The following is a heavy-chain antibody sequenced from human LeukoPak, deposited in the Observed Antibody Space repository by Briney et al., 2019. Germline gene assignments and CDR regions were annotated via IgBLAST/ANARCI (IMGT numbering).Heavy chain of an antibody. J-gene: IGHJ4*02. Sequence: PGGSLRLSCAASGFTFSSYSMNWVRQAPGKGLEWVSSISSSSSYIYYADSVKGRFTISRDNAKNSLYLQMNSLRAEDTAVYYCARARYFDWLLSYFDYWGQGTLVTVSS. V-gene: IGHV3-21*01. D-gene: IGHD3-9*01. CDR1: GFTFSSYS. CDR2: ISSSSSYI. CDR3: ARARYFDWLLSYFDY.